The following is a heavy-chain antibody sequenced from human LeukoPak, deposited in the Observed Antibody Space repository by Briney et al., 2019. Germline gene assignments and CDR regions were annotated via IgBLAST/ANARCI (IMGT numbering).Heavy chain of an antibody. Sequence: ASEKVSCKASGYTLTSYYMHWVRQAPGQGLEWMGLINPSGGSTNYAQKLQGRVTMTRDTSTSTVYMDLSSLRSEDTAVYYCARATYSYGVDYYYYYGMDVWGHGTTVTVSS. J-gene: IGHJ6*02. V-gene: IGHV1-46*01. CDR2: INPSGGST. D-gene: IGHD5-18*01. CDR3: ARATYSYGVDYYYYYGMDV. CDR1: GYTLTSYY.